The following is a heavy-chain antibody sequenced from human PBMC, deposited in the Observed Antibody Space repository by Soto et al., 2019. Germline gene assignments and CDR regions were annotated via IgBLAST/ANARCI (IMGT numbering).Heavy chain of an antibody. Sequence: SETLSLTCAVSGGSISSGGYSWSWIRQPPGKGLEWIGEINHSGSTNYNPSLKSRVTISVDTSKNQFSLKLTSVTAADTAVYYCARDKITGLFDYWGQGTPVTVSS. CDR1: GGSISSGGYS. CDR3: ARDKITGLFDY. D-gene: IGHD2-8*02. J-gene: IGHJ4*02. CDR2: INHSGST. V-gene: IGHV4-30-2*01.